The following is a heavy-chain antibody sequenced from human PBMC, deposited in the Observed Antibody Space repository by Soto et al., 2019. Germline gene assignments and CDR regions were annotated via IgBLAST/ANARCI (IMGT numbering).Heavy chain of an antibody. J-gene: IGHJ5*02. CDR3: ARNLLRYFDWLLPNWFDP. CDR2: IIPIFGTA. Sequence: QVQLVQSGAEVKKPGSSVKVSCKASGGTFSSYAISWARQAPGQGLEWMGGIIPIFGTANYAQKFQGRVTITADKSTSTAYMELSSLRSEDTAVYYCARNLLRYFDWLLPNWFDPWGQGTLVTVSS. CDR1: GGTFSSYA. V-gene: IGHV1-69*06. D-gene: IGHD3-9*01.